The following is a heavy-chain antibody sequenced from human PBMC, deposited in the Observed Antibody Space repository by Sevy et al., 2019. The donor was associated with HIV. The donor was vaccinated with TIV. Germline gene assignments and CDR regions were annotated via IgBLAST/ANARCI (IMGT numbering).Heavy chain of an antibody. J-gene: IGHJ6*02. CDR3: ARAPWAGGNYDFWSGLGYYGMDV. CDR1: GFTVSSNY. D-gene: IGHD3-3*01. CDR2: IYSGGST. V-gene: IGHV3-53*01. Sequence: GGSLRLSCAASGFTVSSNYMSWVRQAPGKGLEWVSVIYSGGSTYYADSVKGRFTISRDNSKNTLYLQMNGLRAEDTAVYYCARAPWAGGNYDFWSGLGYYGMDVWGQGTTVTVSS.